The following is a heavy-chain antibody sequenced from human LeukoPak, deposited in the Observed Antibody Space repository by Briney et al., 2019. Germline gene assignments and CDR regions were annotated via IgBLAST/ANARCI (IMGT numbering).Heavy chain of an antibody. CDR1: GYTFTSYY. CDR2: INPSGGST. Sequence: GASVKVSCKASGYTFTSYYMHWVRQAPGQGLEWMGIINPSGGSTSYAQKFQGRVTMTRDMSTSTVYMELSSLRAEDTAVYYCARDSTYYYDSSGYYAPCDYWGQGTLVTVSS. CDR3: ARDSTYYYDSSGYYAPCDY. V-gene: IGHV1-46*01. D-gene: IGHD3-22*01. J-gene: IGHJ4*02.